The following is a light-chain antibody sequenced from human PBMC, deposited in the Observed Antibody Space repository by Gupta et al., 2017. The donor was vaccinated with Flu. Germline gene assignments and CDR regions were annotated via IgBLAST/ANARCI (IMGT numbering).Light chain of an antibody. CDR3: LLYYGGLRKWV. CDR2: DTS. J-gene: IGLJ3*02. Sequence: VTLTCASSAGAVTSGYHVNWFQRKPGQSPRPLIYDTSNKHSWTPARFSGSLLGAKAALTLSYVQPEDEAEYYCLLYYGGLRKWVFGGGTKVTVL. V-gene: IGLV7-43*01. CDR1: AGAVTSGYH.